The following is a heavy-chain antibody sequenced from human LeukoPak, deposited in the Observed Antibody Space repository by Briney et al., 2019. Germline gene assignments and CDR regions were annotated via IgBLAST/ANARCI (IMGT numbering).Heavy chain of an antibody. J-gene: IGHJ4*02. CDR3: ARVTPAGYSSSWSSEWYFDY. CDR2: IKQDGSEK. V-gene: IGHV3-7*01. D-gene: IGHD6-13*01. CDR1: GFTFSSYW. Sequence: GGSLRLSCAASGFTFSSYWMSWVRQAPGKGMEWVANIKQDGSEKYNVDSVKGRFTISRDNAKNSLYLQMNSLRAEDTAVYYCARVTPAGYSSSWSSEWYFDYWGQGTLVTVSS.